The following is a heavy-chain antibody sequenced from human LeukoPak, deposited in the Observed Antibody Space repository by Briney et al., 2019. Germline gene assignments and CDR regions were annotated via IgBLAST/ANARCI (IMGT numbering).Heavy chain of an antibody. Sequence: ASVKVSCKASGGTFSSYAISWVRQAPGQGLEWTGGIIPIFGTANYAQKFQGRVTITADKSTSTAYMELSSLRSEDTAVYYCARSEHYDFWSGYNYYYYMDVWGKGTTVTVSS. CDR3: ARSEHYDFWSGYNYYYYMDV. D-gene: IGHD3-3*01. V-gene: IGHV1-69*06. CDR1: GGTFSSYA. CDR2: IIPIFGTA. J-gene: IGHJ6*03.